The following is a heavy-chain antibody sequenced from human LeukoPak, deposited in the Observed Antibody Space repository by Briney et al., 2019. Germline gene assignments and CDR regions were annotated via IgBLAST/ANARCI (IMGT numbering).Heavy chain of an antibody. CDR1: GGSFSGYY. D-gene: IGHD1-1*01. CDR3: ARGTTGTTRAFDY. V-gene: IGHV4-34*01. CDR2: INHSGST. Sequence: PSETLSLICAVYGGSFSGYYWSWIRQPPGKGLEWIREINHSGSTNYNPSLKSRVTISVDTSKNQFSLKLSSVTAADTAVYYCARGTTGTTRAFDYWGQGTLVTVSS. J-gene: IGHJ4*02.